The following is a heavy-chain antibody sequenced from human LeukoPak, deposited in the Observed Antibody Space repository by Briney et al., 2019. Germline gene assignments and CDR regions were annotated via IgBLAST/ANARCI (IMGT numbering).Heavy chain of an antibody. Sequence: PSGGSLRLSCAASGFTFSSYGMHWVRQAPGKGLEWVAVIWYGGSNKYYADSVKGRFTISRDNSKNTLYLQMNSLRAEDTAVYYCARDPRYCGGDCHYFDYWGQGTLVTVSS. J-gene: IGHJ4*02. CDR2: IWYGGSNK. CDR1: GFTFSSYG. CDR3: ARDPRYCGGDCHYFDY. V-gene: IGHV3-33*08. D-gene: IGHD2-21*02.